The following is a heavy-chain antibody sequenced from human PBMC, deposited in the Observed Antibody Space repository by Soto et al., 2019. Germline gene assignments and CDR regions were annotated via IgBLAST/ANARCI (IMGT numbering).Heavy chain of an antibody. CDR2: ISRTTNYI. Sequence: GGSLRLSCAASGFTFTRYSMSWVRQAPGKGLEWVSSISRTTNYIYYGDSMKGRFTISRDNAKNSLYLEMNSLRAEDTAVYYCARESEDLTSNFDYWGQGTLVNVSS. CDR1: GFTFTRYS. CDR3: ARESEDLTSNFDY. V-gene: IGHV3-21*06. J-gene: IGHJ4*02.